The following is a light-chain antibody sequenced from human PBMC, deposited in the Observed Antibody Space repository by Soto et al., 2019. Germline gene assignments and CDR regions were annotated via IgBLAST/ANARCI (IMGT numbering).Light chain of an antibody. Sequence: DIQMTQSPSTLSASVGDRVTVTCRASQTISTWLAWYQQKPGKAPKLLIFDVSSLESGVPSRFSGSGSGTEFTLTITSLQPDDFATYYCQQYITYRTFGQGTKVDIK. CDR1: QTISTW. J-gene: IGKJ1*01. V-gene: IGKV1-5*01. CDR3: QQYITYRT. CDR2: DVS.